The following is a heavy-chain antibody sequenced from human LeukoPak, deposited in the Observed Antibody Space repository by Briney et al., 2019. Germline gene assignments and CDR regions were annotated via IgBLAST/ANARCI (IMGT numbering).Heavy chain of an antibody. Sequence: ASVKVSCKASGYSFTDYYMHWVRQAPGQGLEWMGWINPNSGGTSYAQKLQGRVTMTTDTSTSTAYMELRSLRSDDTAVYYCARDVAAAGTGCRYWGQGTLVTVSS. J-gene: IGHJ4*02. V-gene: IGHV1-2*02. CDR1: GYSFTDYY. D-gene: IGHD6-13*01. CDR2: INPNSGGT. CDR3: ARDVAAAGTGCRY.